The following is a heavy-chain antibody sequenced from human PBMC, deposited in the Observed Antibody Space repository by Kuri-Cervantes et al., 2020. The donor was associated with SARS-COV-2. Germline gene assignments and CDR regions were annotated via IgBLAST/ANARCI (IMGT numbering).Heavy chain of an antibody. V-gene: IGHV1-2*02. Sequence: ASVKVSCKASGYTFTGYYIHWVRQAPGQGLEWMGWINPNSGGTNYAQKFQGRVTMTRDTSISTAYMELSRLRSDDTAVYYCARDPTGYCSGGSCYLDSWFDPWGQGTLVTVSS. CDR3: ARDPTGYCSGGSCYLDSWFDP. D-gene: IGHD2-15*01. J-gene: IGHJ5*02. CDR2: INPNSGGT. CDR1: GYTFTGYY.